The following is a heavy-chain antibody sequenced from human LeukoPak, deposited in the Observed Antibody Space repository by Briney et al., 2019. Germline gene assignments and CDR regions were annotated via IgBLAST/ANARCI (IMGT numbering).Heavy chain of an antibody. CDR1: GFTFDDYA. V-gene: IGHV3-9*03. CDR2: ISWNSGSI. D-gene: IGHD5-18*01. Sequence: PGGSLRLSCAASGFTFDDYAMHWVRQAPGKGLEWVSGISWNSGSIGYADSVKGRFTISRDNAKNSLYLQMNSLRAEDMALYYCAKRIQSAMATGYWGQGTLVTVSS. J-gene: IGHJ4*02. CDR3: AKRIQSAMATGY.